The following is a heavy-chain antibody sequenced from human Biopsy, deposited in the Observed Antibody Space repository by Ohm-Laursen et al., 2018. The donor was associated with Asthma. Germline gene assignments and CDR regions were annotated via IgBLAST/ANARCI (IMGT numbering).Heavy chain of an antibody. CDR1: GFTVTTHY. Sequence: SLRLSCAATGFTVTTHYMSWVRQAPGKGLEWVSVIYSEGSTYYADSVKGRFTISRDSSKNTLFLQMDSLRAEDTAVYYCARQPIAEPGTTFYYYYGMDVWGQGTTVTVSS. CDR2: IYSEGST. CDR3: ARQPIAEPGTTFYYYYGMDV. V-gene: IGHV3-53*01. D-gene: IGHD6-13*01. J-gene: IGHJ6*02.